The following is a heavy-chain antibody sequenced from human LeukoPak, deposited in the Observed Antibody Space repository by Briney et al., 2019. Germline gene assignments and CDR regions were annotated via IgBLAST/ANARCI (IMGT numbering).Heavy chain of an antibody. J-gene: IGHJ4*02. CDR1: GFTFSSYG. CDR2: ISYDGSNK. D-gene: IGHD5-24*01. Sequence: GSLRLSCAASGFTFSSYGMHWVRQAPGKGLEWVAVISYDGSNKYYADSVKGRFTISRDNSKNTLYLQMNSQRAEDTAVYYCAKMATQYYFDYWGQGTLVTVSS. CDR3: AKMATQYYFDY. V-gene: IGHV3-30*18.